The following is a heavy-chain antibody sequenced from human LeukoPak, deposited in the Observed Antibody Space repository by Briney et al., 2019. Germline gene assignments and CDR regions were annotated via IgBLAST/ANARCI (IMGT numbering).Heavy chain of an antibody. J-gene: IGHJ4*02. CDR2: INPNSGGT. CDR1: GYTFTSYG. D-gene: IGHD3-3*01. V-gene: IGHV1-2*02. CDR3: ARDSFLAY. Sequence: ASVKVSCKASGYTFTSYGISWVRQAPGQGLEWMGWINPNSGGTNYAQKFQGRVTMTRDTSISTAYMELSRLRSDDTAVYYCARDSFLAYWGQGTLVTVSS.